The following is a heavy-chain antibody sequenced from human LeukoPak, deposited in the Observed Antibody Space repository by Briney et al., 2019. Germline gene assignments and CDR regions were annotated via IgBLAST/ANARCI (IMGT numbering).Heavy chain of an antibody. D-gene: IGHD6-19*01. CDR3: ARAYSSGWYSPPEYFQH. CDR1: GFTFSSYS. Sequence: GGSLRLSCAASGFTFSSYSMNWVRQAPGKGLEWVSYISSSSSTIYYADSVKGRFTISRDNAKNSLYLQMNSLRAEDTAVYYCARAYSSGWYSPPEYFQHWGQGTLVTVSS. V-gene: IGHV3-48*04. CDR2: ISSSSSTI. J-gene: IGHJ1*01.